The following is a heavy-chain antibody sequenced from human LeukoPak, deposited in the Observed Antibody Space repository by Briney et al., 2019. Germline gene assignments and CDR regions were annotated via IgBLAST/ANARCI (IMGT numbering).Heavy chain of an antibody. CDR3: ARSVYDISSYYYGMDV. CDR1: VGSFRGYY. D-gene: IGHD3-9*01. CDR2: MNHSGST. Sequence: SETLSLTCAVYVGSFRGYYWSGIRHPPGKGLECIGEMNHSGSTNYNPSLKSRVTISVDTSKNQFSLKLSSVTAADTAVYYCARSVYDISSYYYGMDVWGQGTTVTVSS. J-gene: IGHJ6*02. V-gene: IGHV4-34*01.